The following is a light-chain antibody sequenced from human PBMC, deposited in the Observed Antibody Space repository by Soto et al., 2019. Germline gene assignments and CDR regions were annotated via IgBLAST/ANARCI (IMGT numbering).Light chain of an antibody. Sequence: IVMTQSPDSLAVSLGERATINCKSSQSLLYTSNNKNYLAWFQQKPGQPPRLLIYWASTRESGVPDRFSGSGSGTEFTLTISSLQPDDFATYYCQQYNTYSSLTFGGGTKVDNK. CDR2: WAS. V-gene: IGKV4-1*01. CDR1: QSLLYTSNNKNY. J-gene: IGKJ4*01. CDR3: QQYNTYSSLT.